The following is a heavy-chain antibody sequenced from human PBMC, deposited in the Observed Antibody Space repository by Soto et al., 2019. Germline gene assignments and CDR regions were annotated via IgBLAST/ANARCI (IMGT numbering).Heavy chain of an antibody. D-gene: IGHD2-2*01. V-gene: IGHV3-7*01. CDR2: IKQDGSEK. CDR3: ARARAGRTAASYYDYMDV. Sequence: EVQLVESGGGLVQPGGSLRVSCAAAGFSFSDYWMTWVRQVPGKGLEWVANIKQDGSEKYYADSVKGRFTISRDNAKISLYVQLNSLRAEDTAVYYCARARAGRTAASYYDYMDVWGKGTTVTVSS. CDR1: GFSFSDYW. J-gene: IGHJ6*03.